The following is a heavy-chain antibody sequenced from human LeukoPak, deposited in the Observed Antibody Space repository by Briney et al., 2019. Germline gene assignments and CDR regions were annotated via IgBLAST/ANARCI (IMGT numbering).Heavy chain of an antibody. CDR3: ARSYSNHLFGMDV. D-gene: IGHD4-11*01. Sequence: PGGSLRLSCAASGFTFSSFPMTWVRLAPGKGLEWVSVIYSGGSTYYADSVKGRVAISRDNSKNTVFLQMNSVRAEDTAVYYCARSYSNHLFGMDVWGQGTTVTVSS. J-gene: IGHJ6*02. CDR2: IYSGGST. V-gene: IGHV3-66*01. CDR1: GFTFSSFP.